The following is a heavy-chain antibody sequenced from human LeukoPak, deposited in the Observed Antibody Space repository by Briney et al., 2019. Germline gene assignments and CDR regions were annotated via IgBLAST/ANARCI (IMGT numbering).Heavy chain of an antibody. CDR1: GFTFSSYG. Sequence: GRSLRLSCVATGFTFSSYGIHWVRQAPGKGLHWVAFIRYDGSSKYYADSVKGRFTISRDNSRNTLYLQMNSLRTEDTAVYYCAKELGWLVGPFDIWGQGIMVTVSS. D-gene: IGHD6-19*01. CDR3: AKELGWLVGPFDI. J-gene: IGHJ3*02. V-gene: IGHV3-30*02. CDR2: IRYDGSSK.